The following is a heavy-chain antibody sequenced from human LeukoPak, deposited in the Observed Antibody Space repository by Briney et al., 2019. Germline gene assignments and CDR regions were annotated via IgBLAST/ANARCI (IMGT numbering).Heavy chain of an antibody. CDR1: GGSFSGYY. CDR3: ARPSGMYAFFNY. D-gene: IGHD2-8*01. V-gene: IGHV4-34*01. CDR2: INHSGST. Sequence: SETLSLTCAVYGGSFSGYYWSWIRQPPGKGLEWIGEINHSGSTNYNPSLKSRVTISVDTSKNQFSLKLSSVTAADTAVYYCARPSGMYAFFNYWGQGTLVTVSS. J-gene: IGHJ4*02.